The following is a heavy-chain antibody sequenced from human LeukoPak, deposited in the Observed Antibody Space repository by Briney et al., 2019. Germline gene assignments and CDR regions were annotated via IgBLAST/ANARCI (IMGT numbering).Heavy chain of an antibody. CDR2: ISYDGSNK. D-gene: IGHD6-13*01. Sequence: GGSLRLSCAASGFTFSSYGMHWVRQAPGKGLEWGAVISYDGSNKYYADSVKGRFTISRDNSKKTLYLQMTSLRAEDTAVYYCAKDSRIAAALFDYWGQGTLVPVSS. CDR3: AKDSRIAAALFDY. V-gene: IGHV3-30*18. CDR1: GFTFSSYG. J-gene: IGHJ4*02.